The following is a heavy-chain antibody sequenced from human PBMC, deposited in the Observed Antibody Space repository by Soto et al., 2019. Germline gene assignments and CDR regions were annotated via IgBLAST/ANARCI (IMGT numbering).Heavy chain of an antibody. CDR1: SLSLRGYY. J-gene: IGHJ4*02. Sequence: SETLSLTCAFYSLSLRGYYWSWIRQPPGKGLEWIGQINHSGSSNYNPSLKSRVTISVDTSQNHFSLELSSVTAADTAMYYCARRPDGFAYWGQGTPVTVSS. CDR2: INHSGSS. V-gene: IGHV4-34*01. CDR3: ARRPDGFAY.